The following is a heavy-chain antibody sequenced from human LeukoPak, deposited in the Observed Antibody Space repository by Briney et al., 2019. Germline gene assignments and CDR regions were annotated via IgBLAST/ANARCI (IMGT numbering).Heavy chain of an antibody. D-gene: IGHD3-10*01. CDR2: IHFSGNT. CDR3: ARRVQMSSASATSDTWLDP. CDR1: GDSISSYY. Sequence: SETPSLTCTVSGDSISSYYWNWIRQPPGKGLEWIGHIHFSGNTNYNPSLKSRVTISLDSANNQFSLRLISVTAAGTAVYYCARRVQMSSASATSDTWLDPWGQGTLVSVSP. J-gene: IGHJ5*02. V-gene: IGHV4-59*01.